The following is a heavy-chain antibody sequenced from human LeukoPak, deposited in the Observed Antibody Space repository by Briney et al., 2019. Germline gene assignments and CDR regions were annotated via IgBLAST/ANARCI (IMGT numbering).Heavy chain of an antibody. V-gene: IGHV4-59*01. CDR3: ARDPPGSGSYYDY. J-gene: IGHJ4*02. CDR2: IYYSGST. D-gene: IGHD3-10*01. CDR1: GVSFSGYY. Sequence: SETLSLTCAVYGVSFSGYYWSWIRQPPGKGLECIGYIYYSGSTKYNPSLESRVTISVDTSKNQFSLKLSSVTAADTAVYYCARDPPGSGSYYDYWGQGTLVTVSS.